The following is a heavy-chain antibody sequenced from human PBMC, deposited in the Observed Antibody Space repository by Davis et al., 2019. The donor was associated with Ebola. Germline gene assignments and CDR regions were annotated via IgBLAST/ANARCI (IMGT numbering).Heavy chain of an antibody. CDR3: SERGSSV. J-gene: IGHJ4*02. V-gene: IGHV4-59*03. CDR2: IFYTGSA. D-gene: IGHD3-10*01. CDR1: GVSISRHY. Sequence: PSETLSLTCTVSGVSISRHYWSWIRQPPGKRLEWFGSIFYTGSAYYNSSLASRATISVDTSKNQFSLKLPSVTAADTAMYYCSERGSSVWGQGALVTVSS.